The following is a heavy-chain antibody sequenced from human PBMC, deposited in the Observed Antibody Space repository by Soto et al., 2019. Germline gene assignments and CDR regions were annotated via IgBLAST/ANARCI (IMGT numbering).Heavy chain of an antibody. D-gene: IGHD3-10*01. J-gene: IGHJ4*02. CDR1: GGSISSGGYS. Sequence: PSETLSLTCAVSGGSISSGGYSWSWIRQPPGKGLEWIGYIYHSGSTYYNPSLKSRVTISVDRSKNQFSLKLSSVTAADTAVYYCASTRGSGSYLFDYWGQGTLVTVSS. V-gene: IGHV4-30-2*01. CDR3: ASTRGSGSYLFDY. CDR2: IYHSGST.